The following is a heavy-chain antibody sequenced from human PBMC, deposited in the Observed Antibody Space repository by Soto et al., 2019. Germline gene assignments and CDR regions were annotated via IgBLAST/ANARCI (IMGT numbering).Heavy chain of an antibody. V-gene: IGHV1-69*06. J-gene: IGHJ4*02. CDR1: GGTFSSYA. CDR2: INPIFGTP. Sequence: ASVKVSCKASGGTFSSYAISWVRQAPGQGLEWMGGINPIFGTPHYAQKYQGRVTITADTFTNTAYMELTRLTSDDTAVYFCAREGRHFDYWGQGTLVTVSS. CDR3: AREGRHFDY.